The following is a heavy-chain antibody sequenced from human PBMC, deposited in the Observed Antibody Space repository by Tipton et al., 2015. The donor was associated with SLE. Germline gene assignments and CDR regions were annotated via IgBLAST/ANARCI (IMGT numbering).Heavy chain of an antibody. CDR3: ARGGWVATNIDYFDY. Sequence: TLSLTCAVYGGSFSGYYWSWIRQPPGKGLEWIGEINHSGSTNYNPSLKSRVTISVDTSKKQFSLKLSSVTAADTAVYYCARGGWVATNIDYFDYWGQGTLVTVSS. CDR1: GGSFSGYY. J-gene: IGHJ4*02. CDR2: INHSGST. D-gene: IGHD5-24*01. V-gene: IGHV4-34*01.